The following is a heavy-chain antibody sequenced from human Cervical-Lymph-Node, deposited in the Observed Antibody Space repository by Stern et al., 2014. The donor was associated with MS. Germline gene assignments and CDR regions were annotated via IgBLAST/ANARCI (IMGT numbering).Heavy chain of an antibody. CDR1: GYRFTNYW. J-gene: IGHJ4*02. D-gene: IGHD1-1*01. Sequence: VQLVQSGEEVKKPGESLRISCEVSGYRFTNYWNGWVRQMPGKGLEWMGIIYPCDHETRYSPPFQGQSTISVDKSNTTTYLQWSSLKASDTAIYYCARRGHGYMGIDYWGQGALVTVSS. CDR2: IYPCDHET. CDR3: ARRGHGYMGIDY. V-gene: IGHV5-51*03.